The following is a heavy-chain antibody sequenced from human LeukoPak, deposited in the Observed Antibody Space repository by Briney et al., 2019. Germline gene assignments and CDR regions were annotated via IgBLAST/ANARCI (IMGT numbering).Heavy chain of an antibody. CDR2: INSDGSST. V-gene: IGHV3-74*01. J-gene: IGHJ4*02. Sequence: PGGSLRLSCAASGFTFRSYWMHWVRQAPGKGLVWVSRINSDGSSTSYADSVKGRFTISRDNAKNTLYLQMNSLRAEDTAVYYCARDPVVDTAMVSVAYYFDYWGQGTLVTVSS. D-gene: IGHD5-18*01. CDR1: GFTFRSYW. CDR3: ARDPVVDTAMVSVAYYFDY.